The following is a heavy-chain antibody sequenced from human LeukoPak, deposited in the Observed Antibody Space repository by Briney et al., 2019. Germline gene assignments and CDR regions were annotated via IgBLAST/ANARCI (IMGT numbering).Heavy chain of an antibody. CDR3: ARDADYYGSGSIFRFDS. Sequence: ASVTVSCKTSGYSFTGYYLHWVRQAPGQGLQWMGWINPSSGVTNYAQEFQGRVTMTRDTSISTAYMELSSLTSDDTAVYYCARDADYYGSGSIFRFDSWGQGTLVSVSS. CDR2: INPSSGVT. J-gene: IGHJ4*02. CDR1: GYSFTGYY. D-gene: IGHD3-10*01. V-gene: IGHV1-2*02.